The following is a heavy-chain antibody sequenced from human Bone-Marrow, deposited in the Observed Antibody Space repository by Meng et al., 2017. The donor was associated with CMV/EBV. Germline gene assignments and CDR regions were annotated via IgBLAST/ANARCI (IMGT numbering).Heavy chain of an antibody. V-gene: IGHV4-59*12. Sequence: GSLRLSCTVSGGSISSYYWSWIRQPPGKGLEWIGYIYYSGSTNYNPSLKSRVTISVDTSKNQFSLKLSSVTAADTAVYYCARGSLIVPAAVDYWGQGTLVTVSS. D-gene: IGHD2-2*01. CDR1: GGSISSYY. J-gene: IGHJ4*02. CDR2: IYYSGST. CDR3: ARGSLIVPAAVDY.